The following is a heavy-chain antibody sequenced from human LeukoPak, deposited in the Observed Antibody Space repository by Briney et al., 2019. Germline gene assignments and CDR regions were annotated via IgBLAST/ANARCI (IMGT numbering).Heavy chain of an antibody. CDR3: TTGPSYGYEW. CDR2: IKTDGRTT. CDR1: GMTFSNHW. Sequence: GGSLRLPCAASGMTFSNHWMHWVRQAPGKGLVWVSLIKTDGRTTIYADSVKGRFTISRDNGKSTLYLQMNSLRAEDTAIYYCTTGPSYGYEWWGQGTVVTVSS. J-gene: IGHJ4*02. D-gene: IGHD3-16*01. V-gene: IGHV3-74*01.